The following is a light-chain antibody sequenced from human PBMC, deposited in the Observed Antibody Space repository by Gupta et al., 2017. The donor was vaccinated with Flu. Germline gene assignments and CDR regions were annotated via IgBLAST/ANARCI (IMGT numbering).Light chain of an antibody. V-gene: IGKV3-15*01. CDR3: QQYNNWPPWT. Sequence: EVVMTQSPATLSVSPGESATLSCRASQSISRNLVWYHQKPGQAPRLLISGASTRATGVPARFSGGGSGTEFTLTISSLQPEDLGVYFCQQYNNWPPWTFGQGTKVEIK. CDR2: GAS. J-gene: IGKJ1*01. CDR1: QSISRN.